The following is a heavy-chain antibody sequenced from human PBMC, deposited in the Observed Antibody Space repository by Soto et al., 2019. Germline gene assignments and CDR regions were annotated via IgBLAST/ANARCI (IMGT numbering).Heavy chain of an antibody. CDR1: GFTFRNNA. CDR2: VSGNSGSS. V-gene: IGHV3-23*01. CDR3: AKVIVVIAAAGDYFDY. J-gene: IGHJ4*02. D-gene: IGHD2-15*01. Sequence: GGSLRLSCVASGFTFRNNAMNWVRQAPGKGLEWVSVVSGNSGSSGYADSVKGRFTISRDNSKNTLYLQMNSLRDEDTAVYYCAKVIVVIAAAGDYFDYWGQGTLVTVSS.